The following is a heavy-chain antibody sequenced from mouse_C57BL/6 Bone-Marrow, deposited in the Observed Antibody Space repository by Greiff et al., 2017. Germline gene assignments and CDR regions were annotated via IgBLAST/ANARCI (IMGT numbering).Heavy chain of an antibody. CDR2: LDPSDSYT. CDR1: GYTFTSYW. D-gene: IGHD1-1*01. CDR3: ARAVLLRSFDY. J-gene: IGHJ2*01. Sequence: QVQLQQPGAELVMPGASVKLSCKASGYTFTSYWMHWVKQRPGQGLEWIGELDPSDSYTNYNQKFKGKSTLTVDKSSSTASMQLSSLTSEDSAVYYCARAVLLRSFDYWGQGTTHTVSS. V-gene: IGHV1-69*01.